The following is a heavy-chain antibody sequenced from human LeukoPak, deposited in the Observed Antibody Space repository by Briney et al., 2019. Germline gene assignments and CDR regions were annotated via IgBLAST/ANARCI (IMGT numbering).Heavy chain of an antibody. CDR1: GFTFNSYS. CDR3: ARDPFTSGDYYDSSGYSGY. Sequence: PGGSLRLSCAASGFTFNSYSMNWVRQAPGKGLGWVSSISSSSSYIYYADSVKGRFTISRDNAKNSLYLQMNSLRAEDTAVYYCARDPFTSGDYYDSSGYSGYWGQGTLVTVSS. CDR2: ISSSSSYI. D-gene: IGHD3-22*01. J-gene: IGHJ4*02. V-gene: IGHV3-21*01.